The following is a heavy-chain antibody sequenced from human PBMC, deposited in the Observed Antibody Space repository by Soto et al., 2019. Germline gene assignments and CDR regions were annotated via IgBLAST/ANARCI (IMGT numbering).Heavy chain of an antibody. CDR1: GFTFSAYS. CDR3: AKPPHNWNDVNYYYYGMDV. CDR2: ITGSSGTI. J-gene: IGHJ6*02. V-gene: IGHV3-48*02. Sequence: EVQLVESGGGLVQPGGSLRLSCAASGFTFSAYSMNWVRQAPGKGLEWVSYITGSSGTIYYADSVRGRFTISRDNAKNSLYLQMNSLRDEDTAVYYCAKPPHNWNDVNYYYYGMDVWGQGTTVTVSS. D-gene: IGHD1-20*01.